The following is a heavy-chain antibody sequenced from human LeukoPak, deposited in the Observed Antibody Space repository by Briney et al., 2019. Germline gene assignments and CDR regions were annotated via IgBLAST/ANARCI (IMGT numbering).Heavy chain of an antibody. CDR1: GLNFNTYG. J-gene: IGHJ4*02. CDR3: ARANYGDFTHFDY. D-gene: IGHD4-17*01. Sequence: GGSLRLSCVASGLNFNTYGMSWVRQAPGKGLEWVSVIYSGGSTYYADSVKGRFTISRDNSKNTLYLQMNSLRAEDTAVYYCARANYGDFTHFDYWGQGTLVTVSS. CDR2: IYSGGST. V-gene: IGHV3-66*01.